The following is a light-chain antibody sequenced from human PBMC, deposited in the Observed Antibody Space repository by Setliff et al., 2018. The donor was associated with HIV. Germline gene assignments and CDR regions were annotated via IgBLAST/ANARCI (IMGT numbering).Light chain of an antibody. Sequence: QSALTQPASVSGSPGQSITISCTGTSSDVGAYDYVSWYQQHPGKAPKLIIYDVSHRPSGLSNRFSGSKSGNTASLTISGLQAEDEADYSCHSFASNTFYVFGTGTTVTVL. J-gene: IGLJ1*01. CDR2: DVS. CDR3: HSFASNTFYV. CDR1: SSDVGAYDY. V-gene: IGLV2-14*03.